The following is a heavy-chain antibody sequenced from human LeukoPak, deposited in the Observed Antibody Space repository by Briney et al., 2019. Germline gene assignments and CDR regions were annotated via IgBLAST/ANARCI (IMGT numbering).Heavy chain of an antibody. CDR3: ARDLSSSYYYYYYMDV. CDR2: IYTSGST. D-gene: IGHD6-6*01. CDR1: GGSISSYY. J-gene: IGHJ6*03. V-gene: IGHV4-4*07. Sequence: SETLSLTCTVSGGSISSYYWSWIRQPAGKGPEWIGRIYTSGSTNYNPSLKSRVTMSVDTSKNQFSLKLSSVTAADTAVYYCARDLSSSYYYYYYMDVWGKGTTVTASS.